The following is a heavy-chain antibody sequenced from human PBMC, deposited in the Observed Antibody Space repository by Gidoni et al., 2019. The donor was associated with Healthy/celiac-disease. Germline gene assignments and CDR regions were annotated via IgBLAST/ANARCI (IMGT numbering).Heavy chain of an antibody. V-gene: IGHV4-31*03. Sequence: QVQLQESGPGLVKPSQTLSLTCTVSVGSISRGGYYWSWIRKHPGKGLEWIGYIYYSGSTYYNPSLKSRVTISVDTSKNQFSLKLSSVTAEDTAVYYCARDYYDSSGYSIWYFDLWGRGTLVTVSS. CDR1: VGSISRGGYY. J-gene: IGHJ2*01. CDR3: ARDYYDSSGYSIWYFDL. CDR2: IYYSGST. D-gene: IGHD3-22*01.